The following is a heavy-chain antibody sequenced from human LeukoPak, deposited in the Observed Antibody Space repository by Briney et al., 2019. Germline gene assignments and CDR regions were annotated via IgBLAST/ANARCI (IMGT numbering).Heavy chain of an antibody. J-gene: IGHJ6*03. CDR1: GGSISSYY. Sequence: SETLSLTCTVSGGSISSYYWSWIRQPPGKGLEWIGYIYYSGSTNYNPSLKSRVTISVDTSKNQFSLKLSSVTAADTAVYYCARQSSDYDYYYYYMDVWGKGTTVTISS. CDR3: ARQSSDYDYYYYYMDV. V-gene: IGHV4-59*08. D-gene: IGHD4-17*01. CDR2: IYYSGST.